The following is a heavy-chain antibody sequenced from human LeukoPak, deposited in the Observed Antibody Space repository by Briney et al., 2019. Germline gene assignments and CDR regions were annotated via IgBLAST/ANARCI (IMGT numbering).Heavy chain of an antibody. J-gene: IGHJ4*02. CDR3: AKQSYARSLGE. CDR1: GFPFSDFS. V-gene: IGHV3-23*01. D-gene: IGHD2-8*01. CDR2: TNSGGTSA. Sequence: GGSLRLSCATSGFPFSDFSMSWVRQAPGKGLEWISTTNSGGTSAYYAESVKGRFTISRDNSKNTLYLQMSSLRVEDTAVYYCAKQSYARSLGEGGPGTLVSVSS.